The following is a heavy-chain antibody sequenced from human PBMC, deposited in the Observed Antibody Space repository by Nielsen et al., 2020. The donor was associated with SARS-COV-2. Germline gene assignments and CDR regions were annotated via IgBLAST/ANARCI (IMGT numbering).Heavy chain of an antibody. CDR2: ISSSGSTI. V-gene: IGHV3-11*04. CDR1: GFTFSDFY. D-gene: IGHD3-10*01. CDR3: AKDPPAMVRGYGMDV. J-gene: IGHJ6*02. Sequence: GESLKISCAASGFTFSDFYMSWIRQAPGKGLEWLSYISSSGSTIYYADSVKGRFTISRDNSKNTLYLQMNSLRAEDTAVYYCAKDPPAMVRGYGMDVWGQGTTVTVSS.